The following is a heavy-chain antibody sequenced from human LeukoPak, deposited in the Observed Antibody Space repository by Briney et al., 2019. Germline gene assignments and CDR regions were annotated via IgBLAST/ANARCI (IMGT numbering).Heavy chain of an antibody. CDR1: GFTFDDYA. J-gene: IGHJ5*02. V-gene: IGHV3-9*03. Sequence: DRSLRLSCAASGFTFDDYAMHWVRQAPGKGLEWVSGISWNSGSIGYADSVKGRFTISRDNAKNSLYLQMNSLRAEDMALYYCAKGPGAYYYGSGRFDPWGQGTLVTVSS. D-gene: IGHD3-10*01. CDR2: ISWNSGSI. CDR3: AKGPGAYYYGSGRFDP.